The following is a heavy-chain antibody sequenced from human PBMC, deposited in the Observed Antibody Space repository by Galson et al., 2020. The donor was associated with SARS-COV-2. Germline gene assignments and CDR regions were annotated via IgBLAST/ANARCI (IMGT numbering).Heavy chain of an antibody. V-gene: IGHV3-30*04. D-gene: IGHD3-22*01. Sequence: QLGESLKISCAASGFTFSSYAMHWVRQAPGKGLEWVAVISYDGSNKYYADSVKGRFTISRDNSKNTLYLQMNSLRAEDTAVYYCARDRPDYYDSSGYYPAYYYYYMDVWGKGTTVTVSS. CDR1: GFTFSSYA. CDR3: ARDRPDYYDSSGYYPAYYYYYMDV. CDR2: ISYDGSNK. J-gene: IGHJ6*03.